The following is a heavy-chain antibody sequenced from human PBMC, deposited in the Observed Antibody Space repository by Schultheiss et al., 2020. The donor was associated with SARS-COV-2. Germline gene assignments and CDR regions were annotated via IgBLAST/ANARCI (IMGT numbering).Heavy chain of an antibody. CDR2: ISYDGSNK. CDR3: ARDLVGTSSTIQFDY. CDR1: GFTFSSYG. Sequence: GGSLRLSCAASGFTFSSYGMHWVRQAPGKGLEWVAVISYDGSNKYYADSVKGRFTISRDNSKNTLYLQMNSLRAEDTAVYYCARDLVGTSSTIQFDYWGQGTLVTVSS. J-gene: IGHJ4*02. V-gene: IGHV3-30*03. D-gene: IGHD2-2*01.